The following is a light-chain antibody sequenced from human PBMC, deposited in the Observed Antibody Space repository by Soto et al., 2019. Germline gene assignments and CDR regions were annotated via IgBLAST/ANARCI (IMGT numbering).Light chain of an antibody. Sequence: QSALTQPASVSGSPGQSITISCTGTSSDIGGYNYVSWYQQHPGKAPKLLIYEVTHRPSGVSYRFSGSKSGNTASLTISGLQTEDEADYYCTSYSSSITRPLVFGTGTKLTVL. CDR1: SSDIGGYNY. J-gene: IGLJ1*01. CDR3: TSYSSSITRPLV. CDR2: EVT. V-gene: IGLV2-14*01.